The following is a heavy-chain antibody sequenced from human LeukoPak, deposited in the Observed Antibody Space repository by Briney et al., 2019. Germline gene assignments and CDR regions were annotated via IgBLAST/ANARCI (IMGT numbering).Heavy chain of an antibody. CDR1: GFIFSSYW. CDR3: ARVLSGAPDGFDI. Sequence: GGSLRLSCAASGFIFSSYWMSWVRQAPGKGPEWVANIKRDGSDKFYVDSVKGRFTISRDSAKNSLYLQMNSLRAEDTAVYYCARVLSGAPDGFDIWGQGTTVTVSS. J-gene: IGHJ3*02. V-gene: IGHV3-7*01. CDR2: IKRDGSDK.